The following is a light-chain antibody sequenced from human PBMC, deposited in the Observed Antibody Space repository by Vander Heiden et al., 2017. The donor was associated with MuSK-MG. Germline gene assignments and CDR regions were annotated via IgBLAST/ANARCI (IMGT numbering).Light chain of an antibody. J-gene: IGKJ1*01. CDR3: HQDGTSPWT. CDR1: QSVSSSY. V-gene: IGKV3-20*01. Sequence: ELVLTQSPGTLSVSPGERVTLSCRASQSVSSSYLAWYQHKPGQAPRLLIYGASSRATGIPERFSGSGSGTDFTLTITRLEPEDFAVYFCHQDGTSPWTFGLGTKVEVK. CDR2: GAS.